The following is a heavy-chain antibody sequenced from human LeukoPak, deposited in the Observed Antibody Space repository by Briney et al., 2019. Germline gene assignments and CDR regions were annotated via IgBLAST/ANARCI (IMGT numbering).Heavy chain of an antibody. J-gene: IGHJ4*02. CDR3: ARHLGVFRWLQPHFDY. CDR2: IYYSGST. D-gene: IGHD5-24*01. CDR1: GGSISSSSYY. Sequence: SETLSLTCTVSGGSISSSSYYWGWIRQPPGKGLEWIGSIYYSGSTYYNPSLKSRVTIPVDTSKNQFSLKLSSVTAADTAVYYCARHLGVFRWLQPHFDYWGQGTLVTVSS. V-gene: IGHV4-39*01.